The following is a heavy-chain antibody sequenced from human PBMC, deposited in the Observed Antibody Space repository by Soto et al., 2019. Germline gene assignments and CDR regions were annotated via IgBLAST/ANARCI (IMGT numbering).Heavy chain of an antibody. Sequence: QVQLVQSGAEVKKPGASVKVSCKASGYTFTSYGISWVRQAPGQGLEWMGWISAYNGNTNYAQKLQGRVTMTTDTSTSPAYMELRSLRSDATAVYYCARDPITGYSSGWNDYWGQGTLVTVSS. CDR2: ISAYNGNT. CDR3: ARDPITGYSSGWNDY. CDR1: GYTFTSYG. J-gene: IGHJ4*02. V-gene: IGHV1-18*01. D-gene: IGHD6-19*01.